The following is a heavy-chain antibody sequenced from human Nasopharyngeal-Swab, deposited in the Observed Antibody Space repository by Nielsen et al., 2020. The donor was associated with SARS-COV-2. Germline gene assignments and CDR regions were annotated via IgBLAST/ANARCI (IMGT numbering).Heavy chain of an antibody. D-gene: IGHD3-22*01. CDR3: TRAKDDSSGSLFDY. CDR1: GDSISGINW. V-gene: IGHV3-73*01. J-gene: IGHJ4*02. Sequence: ETLSLTCAVSGDSISGINWWSWVRQSPGQGLEWIGRIRSKANSYATVYAASVKGRFTISRDDSKNTAYLQMNSLKTEDTAVYYCTRAKDDSSGSLFDYWGQGNLVTVSS. CDR2: IRSKANSYAT.